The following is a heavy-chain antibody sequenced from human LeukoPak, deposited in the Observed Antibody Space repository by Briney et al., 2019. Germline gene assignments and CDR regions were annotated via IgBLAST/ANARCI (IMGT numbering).Heavy chain of an antibody. J-gene: IGHJ4*02. CDR2: ISAYNGNT. Sequence: ASVKVSCKASGYTFTTYGLSWVRQAPGQGLEWMGWISAYNGNTNYAQKLQGRVTMTTDTSTTTAYMELRSLRSDDTAVYYCVREGGSSGYYFFHYWGQGTLVTASS. CDR3: VREGGSSGYYFFHY. D-gene: IGHD3-22*01. CDR1: GYTFTTYG. V-gene: IGHV1-18*01.